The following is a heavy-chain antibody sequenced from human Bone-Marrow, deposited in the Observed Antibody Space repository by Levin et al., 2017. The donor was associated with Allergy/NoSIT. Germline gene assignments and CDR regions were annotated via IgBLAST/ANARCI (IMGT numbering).Heavy chain of an antibody. CDR3: LRPPRLQPPDMNDY. D-gene: IGHD5-18*01. CDR2: ISGSGNTT. CDR1: GFAFSSYA. Sequence: PGGSLRLSCEASGFAFSSYAMGWVRQAPGKGLQWVSSISGSGNTTFYAEPVKGRFTIYRDNSKHTLYLQLNNLRVEDTGVYFCLRPPRLQPPDMNDYWGQGIMVTVSS. V-gene: IGHV3-23*01. J-gene: IGHJ4*02.